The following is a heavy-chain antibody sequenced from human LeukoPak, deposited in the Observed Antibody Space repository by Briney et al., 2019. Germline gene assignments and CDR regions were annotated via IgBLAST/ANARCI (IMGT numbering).Heavy chain of an antibody. CDR2: INPNNGGT. V-gene: IGHV1-2*02. J-gene: IGHJ5*02. CDR1: GYTFTGYY. CDR3: ARYRDFARFRGVSNWLTP. D-gene: IGHD3-10*01. Sequence: ASVKVSCKASGYTFTGYYMHWVRQAPGQGLEWMGWINPNNGGTNYAQKFQGRVTMARDTSINTAYMELSRLTSDDKAVYYCARYRDFARFRGVSNWLTPWGKGTLVTVS.